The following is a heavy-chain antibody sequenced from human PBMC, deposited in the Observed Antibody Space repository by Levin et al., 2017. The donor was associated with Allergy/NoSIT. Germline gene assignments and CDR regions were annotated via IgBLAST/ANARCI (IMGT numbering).Heavy chain of an antibody. Sequence: GGSLRLSCAASGFTFSTYWMSWVRQAPGKGLEWVANIKQDGSEKYYVDSVRGRFTISRDNAKNSLYLQMDSLRAEDTAVYYCARGGGTLDCWGQGTLVTVSS. V-gene: IGHV3-7*04. CDR3: ARGGGTLDC. CDR1: GFTFSTYW. D-gene: IGHD2-15*01. J-gene: IGHJ4*02. CDR2: IKQDGSEK.